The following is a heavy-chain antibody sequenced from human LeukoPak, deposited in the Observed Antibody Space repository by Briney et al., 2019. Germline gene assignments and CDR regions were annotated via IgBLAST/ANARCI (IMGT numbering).Heavy chain of an antibody. CDR1: GYSFTSYW. V-gene: IGHV5-51*01. J-gene: IGHJ4*02. CDR2: IYPGDSDT. CDR3: ARRSSTSCHGGPFDY. Sequence: GESLKISCKGSGYSFTSYWIGWVRQMPGKGLEWMGIIYPGDSDTRYSPSFQGQVTISADKSISTAYLQWSSLKASDTAMYHCARRSSTSCHGGPFDYWGQGTLVTVSS. D-gene: IGHD2-2*01.